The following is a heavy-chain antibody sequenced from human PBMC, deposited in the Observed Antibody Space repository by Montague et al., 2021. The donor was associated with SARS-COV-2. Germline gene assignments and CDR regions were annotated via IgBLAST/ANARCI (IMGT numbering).Heavy chain of an antibody. CDR1: GFTFSSYD. CDR3: ARDLSYYGMDV. J-gene: IGHJ6*02. CDR2: IGTAGDT. V-gene: IGHV3-13*04. Sequence: SLRLSCAASGFTFSSYDMHWVRQATGKGLEWVSAIGTAGDTYYPGSVKGRFTISRENAKNSLHLQMNSLRAGDTAVYYCARDLSYYGMDVWGQGTTVTVSS.